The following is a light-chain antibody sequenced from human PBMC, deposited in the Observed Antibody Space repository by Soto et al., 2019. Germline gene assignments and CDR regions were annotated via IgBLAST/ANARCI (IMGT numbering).Light chain of an antibody. V-gene: IGLV2-8*01. J-gene: IGLJ1*01. CDR2: EVD. CDR3: SSYVGRNNFPYV. CDR1: SSDVGGYNY. Sequence: QSALTQPPSASGSPGQSVTISCTGTSSDVGGYNYVSWYQHHPGKAPKLIIYEVDERPSGVPDRFSGSKSGNTASLTVSGLQAEDEADYYCSSYVGRNNFPYVFGTGTKLTVL.